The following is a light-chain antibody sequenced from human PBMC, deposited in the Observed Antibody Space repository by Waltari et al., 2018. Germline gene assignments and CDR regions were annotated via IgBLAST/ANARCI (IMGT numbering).Light chain of an antibody. V-gene: IGKV1-33*01. J-gene: IGKJ4*01. CDR1: QDIRND. CDR3: QQYDVLPLT. CDR2: EAS. Sequence: DIEMTQSPSSLSASVGDRLTITCQASQDIRNDLNWYQQKPGKATKLLIYEASNLETGVPSRFSGSGSGTDFTFTITSLHPEDVATYYCQQYDVLPLTFGGGTRVEIK.